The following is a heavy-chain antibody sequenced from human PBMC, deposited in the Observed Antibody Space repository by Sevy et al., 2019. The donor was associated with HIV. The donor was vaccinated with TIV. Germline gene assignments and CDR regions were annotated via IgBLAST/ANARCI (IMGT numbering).Heavy chain of an antibody. CDR2: IRYDGSNK. CDR1: GFTFNYYG. D-gene: IGHD2-2*01. V-gene: IGHV3-30*02. Sequence: GGSLRLSCAASGFTFNYYGMYWVRQAPGKGLELVSFIRYDGSNKDYADSVKGRFTISRDNSKNTVYLQMNSLRGEDTAVYHCAKDRVVVVPAAPGLGYYYGMDVWGQGTTVTVSS. J-gene: IGHJ6*02. CDR3: AKDRVVVVPAAPGLGYYYGMDV.